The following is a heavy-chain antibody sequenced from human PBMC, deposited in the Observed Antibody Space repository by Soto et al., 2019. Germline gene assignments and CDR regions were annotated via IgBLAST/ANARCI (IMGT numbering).Heavy chain of an antibody. CDR1: SGSISSPDYY. CDR3: ASGGSSNWFDP. V-gene: IGHV4-30-4*01. J-gene: IGHJ5*02. Sequence: QVRLQESGPGLVKPSQTLSLTCTVSSGSISSPDYYWSWIRQPPGKGLEWIGYIYYTGNTYYNPSLKGXVIMSVDTSTNQFSLKVTSVTAADTAVYYCASGGSSNWFDPWGQGTLVTVSS. CDR2: IYYTGNT. D-gene: IGHD1-26*01.